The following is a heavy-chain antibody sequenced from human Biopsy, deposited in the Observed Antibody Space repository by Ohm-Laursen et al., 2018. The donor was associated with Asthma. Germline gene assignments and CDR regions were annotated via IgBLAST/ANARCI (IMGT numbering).Heavy chain of an antibody. D-gene: IGHD4-17*01. Sequence: SDTLSLTCTVSRGYIRSYDHHWAWIRQPPGKGLEWIGSGFYSGTTHYSPSLARRVSISVDTSMNQFSMTLRSVTAADTAVYFFARVASYGDIYFAIDVWGPGTTVSV. CDR1: RGYIRSYDHH. CDR3: ARVASYGDIYFAIDV. J-gene: IGHJ6*02. V-gene: IGHV4-30-4*02. CDR2: GFYSGTT.